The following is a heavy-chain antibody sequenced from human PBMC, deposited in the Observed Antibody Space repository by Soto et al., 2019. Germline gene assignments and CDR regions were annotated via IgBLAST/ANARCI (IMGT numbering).Heavy chain of an antibody. V-gene: IGHV5-51*01. CDR1: VYSFTNYW. Sequence: PGESLKISCKASVYSFTNYWIGWVRQMPGRGLEWMGLIYPGDSDSRYTSSFQGQVTISADKSITTTYLQWSSLKASDTAIYYCARRGPYYDDGTGYYAVDVWGQGTAVTVSS. D-gene: IGHD3-22*01. CDR2: IYPGDSDS. J-gene: IGHJ6*01. CDR3: ARRGPYYDDGTGYYAVDV.